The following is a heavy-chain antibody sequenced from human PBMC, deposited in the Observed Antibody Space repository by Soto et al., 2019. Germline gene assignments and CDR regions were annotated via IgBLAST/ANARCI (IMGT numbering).Heavy chain of an antibody. CDR1: GFTFSSSW. CDR2: IKEDGSEK. Sequence: GGFLRLSCAASGFTFSSSWMTWVRQAPGKGLAWVANIKEDGSEKYYVDSVKGRFTISRDNTNESLYLQTNSLRAEDTAVYYCARDPAPVGYRGLDVWGQGTTVTVSS. V-gene: IGHV3-7*01. D-gene: IGHD5-12*01. J-gene: IGHJ6*02. CDR3: ARDPAPVGYRGLDV.